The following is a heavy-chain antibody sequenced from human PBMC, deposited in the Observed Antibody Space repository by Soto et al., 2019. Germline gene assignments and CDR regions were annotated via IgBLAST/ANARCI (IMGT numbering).Heavy chain of an antibody. Sequence: EVQLVESGGGLVQPGRSLRLSCAASGFTFDDYAMHWVRQAPGKGLEWVSGISWNSGSIGYADSVKGRFTISRDNAKNSLYLLMNSLRAEDTALYYCAKGGGSYYYSGMDVWGQGTTVTVSS. J-gene: IGHJ6*02. V-gene: IGHV3-9*01. CDR2: ISWNSGSI. CDR3: AKGGGSYYYSGMDV. D-gene: IGHD5-12*01. CDR1: GFTFDDYA.